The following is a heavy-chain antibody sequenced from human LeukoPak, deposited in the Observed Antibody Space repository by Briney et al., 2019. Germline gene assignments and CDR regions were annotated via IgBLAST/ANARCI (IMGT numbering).Heavy chain of an antibody. Sequence: GGSLRLSCAASGFTFSSYGMHWVRQAPGKGLEWVAVISYDGSSAYYADSVKGRFTISRDNFKNTLYLQMNSLRVEDTAVYHCAKGGTSGWSYFEFWGQGTLVTVSS. CDR3: AKGGTSGWSYFEF. CDR1: GFTFSSYG. CDR2: ISYDGSSA. J-gene: IGHJ4*02. D-gene: IGHD6-19*01. V-gene: IGHV3-30*18.